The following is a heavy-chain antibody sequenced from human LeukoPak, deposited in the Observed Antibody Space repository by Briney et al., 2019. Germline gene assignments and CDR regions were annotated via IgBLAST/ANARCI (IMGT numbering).Heavy chain of an antibody. CDR2: INPSGGST. V-gene: IGHV1-46*01. CDR3: ATESCSSTSCYPGYYYYYMDV. D-gene: IGHD2-2*01. Sequence: ASVKVSCKASGYTFTSYYMHWVRQAPGQGLEWMGIINPSGGSTSYAQKFQGRVTMTRDTSTSTVYMELSSLRSEDTAVYYCATESCSSTSCYPGYYYYYMDVWGEGTTVTISS. CDR1: GYTFTSYY. J-gene: IGHJ6*03.